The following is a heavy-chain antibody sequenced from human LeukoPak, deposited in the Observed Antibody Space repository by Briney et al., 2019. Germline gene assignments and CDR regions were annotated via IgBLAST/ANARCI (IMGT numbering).Heavy chain of an antibody. CDR3: ARGYLHYYDSSGSPPYFDY. CDR1: GASFSGYS. CDR2: INYIGST. V-gene: IGHV4-34*01. D-gene: IGHD3-22*01. J-gene: IGHJ4*02. Sequence: SETLSLTCAVSGASFSGYSWNWIRRPPGKGLEWIGEINYIGSTNYNLSLKSRVAMSVDTSKNQFSLKLSSVTAADTAVYYCARGYLHYYDSSGSPPYFDYWGQGTLVTVSS.